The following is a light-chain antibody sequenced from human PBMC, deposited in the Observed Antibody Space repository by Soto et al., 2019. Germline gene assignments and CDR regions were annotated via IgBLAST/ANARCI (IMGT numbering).Light chain of an antibody. J-gene: IGKJ4*01. Sequence: AIRMTQSPSSLSAATGDRVTITCRASQSISTYLAWYQQRPGKAPKLLIYATSSLQSGVPSRFSGSGSGTDFTLTISSLQPEDFATYYCLQDYSYPLTFGGGTKVDNK. V-gene: IGKV1-8*01. CDR2: ATS. CDR1: QSISTY. CDR3: LQDYSYPLT.